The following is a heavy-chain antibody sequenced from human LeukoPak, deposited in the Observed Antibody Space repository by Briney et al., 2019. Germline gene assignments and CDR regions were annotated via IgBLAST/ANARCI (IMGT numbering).Heavy chain of an antibody. Sequence: SVKVSCKASGGTFSSYAISWVRQAPGQGLEWMGRIIPIFGTANYARKLQGRVTITTDESTRTACMELSSLRSEDTAVYYCARGRIYFYGSSGYYVYFQHWGQGTLVTVSS. CDR2: IIPIFGTA. CDR1: GGTFSSYA. J-gene: IGHJ1*01. D-gene: IGHD3-22*01. CDR3: ARGRIYFYGSSGYYVYFQH. V-gene: IGHV1-69*05.